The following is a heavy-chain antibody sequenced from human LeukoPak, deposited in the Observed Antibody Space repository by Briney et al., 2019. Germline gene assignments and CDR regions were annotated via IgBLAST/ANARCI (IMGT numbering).Heavy chain of an antibody. V-gene: IGHV3-30*18. Sequence: GGSLRLSCAASGFTFSSYGMHWVRQAPGKGLEWVSVISYDGSNQYYADSVKGRFTISRDNSKNTLYLQMNSLRAEDTAVYYCAKDKGGGYGNDGFDIWGRGTMVTVSS. CDR3: AKDKGGGYGNDGFDI. CDR1: GFTFSSYG. J-gene: IGHJ3*02. CDR2: ISYDGSNQ. D-gene: IGHD3-16*01.